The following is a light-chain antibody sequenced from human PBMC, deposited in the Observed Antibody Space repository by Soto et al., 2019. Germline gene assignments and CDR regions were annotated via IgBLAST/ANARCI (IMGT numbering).Light chain of an antibody. CDR2: DAS. V-gene: IGKV3-11*01. Sequence: IVMTQSPPTLSLSPGERATLSCRASQSVSSNLAWYQQKPGQAPRLLIYDASNRATGIPARFSGSGSGTDFTLTISSLEPEDFAVYYCHQRSNWPPITVGQGTRPEIK. CDR1: QSVSSN. CDR3: HQRSNWPPIT. J-gene: IGKJ5*01.